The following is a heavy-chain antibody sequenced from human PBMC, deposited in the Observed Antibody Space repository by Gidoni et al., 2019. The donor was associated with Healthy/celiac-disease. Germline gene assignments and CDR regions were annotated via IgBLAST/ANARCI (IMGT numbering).Heavy chain of an antibody. J-gene: IGHJ6*02. Sequence: EVQLVEDGRGLVKRGGARRLSCAASGFTFSSDCMNWVRQAPGKGLEWVSSISSRSSYIYYADSVKGRFTISRDNAKNSLYLQMTSLRAEDTAVYYCARDRTDTDYYYYGMDVWGQGPTVTVSS. CDR3: ARDRTDTDYYYYGMDV. V-gene: IGHV3-21*01. CDR1: GFTFSSDC. CDR2: ISSRSSYI. D-gene: IGHD5-18*01.